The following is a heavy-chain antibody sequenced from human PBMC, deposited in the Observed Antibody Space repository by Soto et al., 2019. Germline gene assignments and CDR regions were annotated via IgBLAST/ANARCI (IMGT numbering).Heavy chain of an antibody. CDR2: INAGNGNT. CDR3: ARDDILTGYYKIFDY. D-gene: IGHD3-9*01. CDR1: GYTFTSYA. V-gene: IGHV1-3*01. Sequence: QVQLVQSGAEVKKPGASVKVSCKASGYTFTSYAMHWVRQAPGQRLEWMGWINAGNGNTKYSQKFQGRVTITRDTSAGTAYMELSSLRSEVTAVYYCARDDILTGYYKIFDYWGQGTLVTVSS. J-gene: IGHJ4*02.